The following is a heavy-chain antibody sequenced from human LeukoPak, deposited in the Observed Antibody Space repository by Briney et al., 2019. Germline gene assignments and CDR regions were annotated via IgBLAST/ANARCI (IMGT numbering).Heavy chain of an antibody. V-gene: IGHV3-7*01. CDR1: GFTFSSYW. Sequence: GGSLRLSCAASGFTFSSYWMSWVRQAPGKGLEWVANIKQDGSEKYYVDSVKGRFTISRDNAKNSLYLQMNSLRAEDTAVYYCAKGRYESSGFNWAAWGQGTLVTVSS. D-gene: IGHD3-22*01. CDR3: AKGRYESSGFNWAA. CDR2: IKQDGSEK. J-gene: IGHJ4*02.